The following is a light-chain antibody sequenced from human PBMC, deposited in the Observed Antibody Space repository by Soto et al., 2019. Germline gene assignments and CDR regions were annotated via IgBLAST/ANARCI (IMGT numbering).Light chain of an antibody. Sequence: EIVLTQSPGTLSLSPGERATLSCRATQSVSSNYLAWYQQKPGQAPRLLIYGASSRATGIPDRLSGSGSGTDFTLTISRLEPEDFAVYYCQQYDSSPLTFGQGTKVEIK. CDR3: QQYDSSPLT. CDR2: GAS. J-gene: IGKJ1*01. CDR1: QSVSSNY. V-gene: IGKV3-20*01.